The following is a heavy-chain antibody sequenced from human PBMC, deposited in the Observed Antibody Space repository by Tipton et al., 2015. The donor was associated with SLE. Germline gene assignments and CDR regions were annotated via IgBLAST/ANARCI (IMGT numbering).Heavy chain of an antibody. J-gene: IGHJ6*03. D-gene: IGHD3-10*01. V-gene: IGHV3-48*03. CDR3: TRGTGSRHYYSMDV. CDR2: ISDSGRSI. CDR1: GFTFSNYE. Sequence: SLRLSCVASGFTFSNYEINWVRQAPGKGLEWVSYISDSGRSIYYADSVKGRFILSRDNAKNSLYLQMNSLRAEDTAVYYCTRGTGSRHYYSMDVWGSGTTVTVSS.